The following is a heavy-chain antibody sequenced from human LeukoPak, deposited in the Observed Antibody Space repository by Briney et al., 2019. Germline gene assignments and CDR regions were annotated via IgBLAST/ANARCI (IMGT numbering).Heavy chain of an antibody. Sequence: GGSLRLSCATSGFSFSSYAMSWVRQAPGKGLEWVGRIESKADGGTTDYAAPVKGRFTISRDDSTNTLYLQMNSLKSEDTAVYYCTTYGSGRKFDYWGQGILVTVSS. CDR1: GFSFSSYA. J-gene: IGHJ4*02. V-gene: IGHV3-15*04. D-gene: IGHD3-10*01. CDR3: TTYGSGRKFDY. CDR2: IESKADGGTT.